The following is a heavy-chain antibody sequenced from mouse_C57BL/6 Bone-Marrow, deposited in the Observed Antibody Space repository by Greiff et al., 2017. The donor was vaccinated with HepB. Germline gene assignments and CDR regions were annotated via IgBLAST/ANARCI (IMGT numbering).Heavy chain of an antibody. CDR2: INPSTGGT. Sequence: VQLQQSGPELVKPGASVKISCKASGYSFTGYYMNWVKQSTEKGLEWIGEINPSTGGTTYNQKFKAKATLTVDKSSSTAYIQLKRLTSEDPAVYYCAIGLYDGYPHWYFDVWGTGTTVTVSS. CDR1: GYSFTGYY. J-gene: IGHJ1*03. V-gene: IGHV1-42*01. CDR3: AIGLYDGYPHWYFDV. D-gene: IGHD2-3*01.